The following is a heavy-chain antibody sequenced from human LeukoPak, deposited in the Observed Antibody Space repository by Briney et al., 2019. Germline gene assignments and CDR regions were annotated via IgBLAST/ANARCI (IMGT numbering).Heavy chain of an antibody. CDR1: GFTFSSYS. Sequence: GGSLRLSCAASGFTFSSYSMNWVRQAPGKGLEWVSSISSSSSYIYYADSVKGRFTISRDNAKNSLYLQMNSLRAEDTAVYYCAKARAYVWGSYRDYYFDYWGQGTLVTVSS. V-gene: IGHV3-21*04. CDR2: ISSSSSYI. D-gene: IGHD3-16*02. CDR3: AKARAYVWGSYRDYYFDY. J-gene: IGHJ4*02.